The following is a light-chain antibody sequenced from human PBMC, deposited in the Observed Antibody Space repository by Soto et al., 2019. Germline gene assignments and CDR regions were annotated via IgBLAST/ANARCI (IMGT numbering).Light chain of an antibody. CDR3: SSFSSSSTLYV. CDR2: EVS. Sequence: QSALTQPASVSGSPGQSITISCTGTSSDIGGYKYVSWYQQHPGKAPKLMIYEVSNRPSGVSSRFSGSKSGNTASLTVSGLHAEDEADYYCSSFSSSSTLYVFGTGTKLTVL. V-gene: IGLV2-14*01. CDR1: SSDIGGYKY. J-gene: IGLJ1*01.